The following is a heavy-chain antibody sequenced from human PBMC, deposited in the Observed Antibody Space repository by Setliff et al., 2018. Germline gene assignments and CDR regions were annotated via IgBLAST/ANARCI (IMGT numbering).Heavy chain of an antibody. Sequence: GESLKISCAASGFNFANSGMHWVRQAPGKGLEWVTLIWFDGSLKYYGDSVRGRFTVARDNSENTVHLQMNSLRADDTARYFCARARGYNFGYADFWGQGTLVTVSS. J-gene: IGHJ4*02. CDR2: IWFDGSLK. CDR1: GFNFANSG. CDR3: ARARGYNFGYADF. V-gene: IGHV3-33*01. D-gene: IGHD5-12*01.